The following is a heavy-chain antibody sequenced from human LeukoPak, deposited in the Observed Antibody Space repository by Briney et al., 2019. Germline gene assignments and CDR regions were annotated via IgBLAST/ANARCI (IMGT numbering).Heavy chain of an antibody. CDR3: ARVTGSWDLRYFDY. CDR2: INPTSGAS. D-gene: IGHD3-9*01. Sequence: ASVKASCQGFGYTFNAYYIHWVRQAPGKGLEWMGWINPTSGASKYTQAFQGRVTMTSDTSSGTAYMEVTSLRSDDTAVYFCARVTGSWDLRYFDYWGQGTQVTVSS. CDR1: GYTFNAYY. J-gene: IGHJ4*01. V-gene: IGHV1-2*02.